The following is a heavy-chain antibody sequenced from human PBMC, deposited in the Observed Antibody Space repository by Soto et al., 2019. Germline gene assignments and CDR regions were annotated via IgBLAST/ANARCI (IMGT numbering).Heavy chain of an antibody. V-gene: IGHV4-34*01. Sequence: QEQLQQWGAGLLNPSATLSLTCAGYVGSFRGYYWSWFRKSPGKGLEWIGEINHRGSTKYNPSLKSRVTISVDTSKNQFSLKLSSVTAADTAMYYCARSGDYAWFDPWGQGTLVTVSS. CDR1: VGSFRGYY. D-gene: IGHD2-21*02. CDR2: INHRGST. CDR3: ARSGDYAWFDP. J-gene: IGHJ5*02.